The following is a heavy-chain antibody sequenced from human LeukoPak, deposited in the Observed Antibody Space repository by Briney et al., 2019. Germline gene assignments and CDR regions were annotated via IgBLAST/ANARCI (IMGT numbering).Heavy chain of an antibody. J-gene: IGHJ5*02. D-gene: IGHD4-11*01. CDR3: ARDLRIRGTTDVLVPFDP. CDR1: GGSISSYY. V-gene: IGHV4-59*01. CDR2: IYYSGST. Sequence: PSETLSLTCTVSGGSISSYYWSWIRQPPGKGLEWIGYIYYSGSTNYNPSLKSRVTISVDTSKNQFSLKLSSVTAADTAVYYCARDLRIRGTTDVLVPFDPWGQGTLVTVSS.